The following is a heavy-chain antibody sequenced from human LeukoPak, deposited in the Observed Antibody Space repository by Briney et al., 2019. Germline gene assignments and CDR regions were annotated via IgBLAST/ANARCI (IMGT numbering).Heavy chain of an antibody. CDR2: IYYSGST. CDR1: GGSISSSSYY. Sequence: SETLSLTCTVSGGSISSSSYYWGWIRQPPGKGLEWIGSIYYSGSTYYNPSLKSRVTISVDTSKNQFSLKLSSVTAADTAVYYCARGIRGNCSGGSCYSIRGLNWFDPWGQGTLVTVSS. D-gene: IGHD2-15*01. J-gene: IGHJ5*02. V-gene: IGHV4-39*07. CDR3: ARGIRGNCSGGSCYSIRGLNWFDP.